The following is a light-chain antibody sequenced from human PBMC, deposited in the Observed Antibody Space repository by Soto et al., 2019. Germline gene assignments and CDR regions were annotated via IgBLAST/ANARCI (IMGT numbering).Light chain of an antibody. Sequence: DIQMTQSPSTLSASVGDRVTITCRASQSISSWLAWYQQKPGKVPKLLIYDAFSLESGVPSRFSGGGSAKEFTLPISSLQPDDFATYYCQQYDSYPWTFGQGTKVEIK. V-gene: IGKV1-5*01. CDR2: DAF. CDR1: QSISSW. CDR3: QQYDSYPWT. J-gene: IGKJ1*01.